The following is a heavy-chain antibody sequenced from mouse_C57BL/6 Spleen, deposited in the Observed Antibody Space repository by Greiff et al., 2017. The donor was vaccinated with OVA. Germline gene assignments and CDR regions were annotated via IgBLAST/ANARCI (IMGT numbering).Heavy chain of an antibody. V-gene: IGHV1-39*01. CDR1: GYSFTDYN. Sequence: EVQLQQSGPELVKPGASVKISCKASGYSFTDYNMNWVKQSNGKSLEWIGVINPNYGTTSYTQTFKGKATLTVDQSSSTAYMQLNSLTSEDSAVYYCARGLDTVYDGYLYDAMDYWGQGTSVTVSS. J-gene: IGHJ4*01. CDR3: ARGLDTVYDGYLYDAMDY. D-gene: IGHD2-3*01. CDR2: INPNYGTT.